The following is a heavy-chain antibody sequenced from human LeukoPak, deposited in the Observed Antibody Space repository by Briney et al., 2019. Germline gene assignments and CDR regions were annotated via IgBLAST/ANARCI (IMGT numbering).Heavy chain of an antibody. CDR3: AKAMSTVMGGTDY. CDR1: GFTFNSYA. Sequence: GGSLRLSCATSGFTFNSYAMSWVRQASGKGLEWVSTVTGSGSATYYADSVKGRFIISRDNSKNTLYLQMNSLRADDTALYYCAKAMSTVMGGTDYWGQGTLVTVSS. CDR2: VTGSGSAT. J-gene: IGHJ4*02. V-gene: IGHV3-23*01. D-gene: IGHD4-17*01.